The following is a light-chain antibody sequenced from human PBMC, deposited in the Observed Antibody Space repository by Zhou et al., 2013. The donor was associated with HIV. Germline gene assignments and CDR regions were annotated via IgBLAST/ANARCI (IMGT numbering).Light chain of an antibody. CDR1: QSISSW. CDR2: KAS. CDR3: QQANSFPWT. V-gene: IGKV1-5*03. J-gene: IGKJ1*01. Sequence: QMTQSPSTLSASVGDRVTITCRASQSISSWLAWYQQKPGKAPNLLIYKASSLESGVPSRFSGSGSGTEFTLSISSLQPEDFATYYCQQANSFPWTFGQGTKVEVK.